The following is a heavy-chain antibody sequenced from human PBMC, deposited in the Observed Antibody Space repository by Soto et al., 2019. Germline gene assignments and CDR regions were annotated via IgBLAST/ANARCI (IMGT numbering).Heavy chain of an antibody. J-gene: IGHJ5*02. V-gene: IGHV4-38-2*01. D-gene: IGHD3-10*01. Sequence: SETLSLTCAVSGYSISSGYYWGWIRQPPGRRLEWIGSISNSGSTYYIPSLKSRVTISVDTSKNQFSLKLSSVTAADTAVYYCARAVITMVRGVMRINWFDPWGQGTLVTVSS. CDR3: ARAVITMVRGVMRINWFDP. CDR2: ISNSGST. CDR1: GYSISSGYY.